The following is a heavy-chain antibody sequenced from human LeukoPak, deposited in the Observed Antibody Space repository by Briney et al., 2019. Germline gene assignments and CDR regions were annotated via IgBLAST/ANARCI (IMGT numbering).Heavy chain of an antibody. CDR3: TRDSGTYNWFDL. D-gene: IGHD1-26*01. CDR2: IDKKDKGYATAT. Sequence: GGSLRLSCAASGFTFSGSAIHRVRQSYGQGLEWVGQIDKKDKGYATATAYAASVKGRFTISRDDSINTAYLQMKSLKTEDTALYYCTRDSGTYNWFDLWGQGTLVTVSS. CDR1: GFTFSGSA. V-gene: IGHV3-73*01. J-gene: IGHJ5*02.